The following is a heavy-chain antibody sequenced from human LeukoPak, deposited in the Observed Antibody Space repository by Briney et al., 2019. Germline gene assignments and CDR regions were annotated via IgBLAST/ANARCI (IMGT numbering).Heavy chain of an antibody. CDR2: ISSGGTSM. Sequence: GGSLRLPCAASGFTCSDFYMSWIRQAPGKGLEWVSYISSGGTSMHYADSVKGRFTISRDNAKNSLSLQMNSLRGEDTAVYYCARVFRRGSPLDYWGQGTLVTVSS. J-gene: IGHJ4*02. CDR3: ARVFRRGSPLDY. D-gene: IGHD1-26*01. CDR1: GFTCSDFY. V-gene: IGHV3-11*01.